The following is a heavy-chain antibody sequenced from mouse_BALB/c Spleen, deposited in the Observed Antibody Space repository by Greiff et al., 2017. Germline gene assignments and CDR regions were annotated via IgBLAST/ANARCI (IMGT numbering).Heavy chain of an antibody. CDR2: IWSAGST. CDR1: GFSLTSYG. J-gene: IGHJ4*01. D-gene: IGHD1-1*01. CDR3: ARNYGSSSGAMDY. V-gene: IGHV2-2*02. Sequence: VQLQQSGPGLVQPSQSLSITCTVSGFSLTSYGVHWVRQSPGKGLEWLGVIWSAGSTDYNAAFISRLSISKDNSKSQVFFKMNSLQANDTAIYYCARNYGSSSGAMDYWGQGTSVTVSS.